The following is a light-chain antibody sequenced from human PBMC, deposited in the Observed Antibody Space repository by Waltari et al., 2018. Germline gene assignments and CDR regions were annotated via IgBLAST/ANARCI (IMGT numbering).Light chain of an antibody. V-gene: IGKV2-28*01. J-gene: IGKJ4*01. CDR1: QSLLQSNGYNY. CDR3: MQALQLPVT. CDR2: LGS. Sequence: DIVMTQSPLSLPVTPGETASISCRSSQSLLQSNGYNYLDWYLQKPGQSPQLLIYLGSNRASGGPDRFSGSGSGTDFTLKISRVEAEDVGVYYCMQALQLPVTFGGGTKVEIK.